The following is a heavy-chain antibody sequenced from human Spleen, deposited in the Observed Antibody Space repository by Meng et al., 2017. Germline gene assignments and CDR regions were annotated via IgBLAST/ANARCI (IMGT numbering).Heavy chain of an antibody. CDR2: NNPKTGAT. CDR3: ARDPPFDY. CDR1: GYTFTGYY. Sequence: QLQLVQSGAEVKKPGASVKVSCKASGYTFTGYYVHWVRQAPGQGLEWMGGNNPKTGATTYAQKFQGRVTMTRDTSISTAYMELSGLESDDTAVYYCARDPPFDYWGQGTLVTVSS. V-gene: IGHV1-2*02. J-gene: IGHJ4*02.